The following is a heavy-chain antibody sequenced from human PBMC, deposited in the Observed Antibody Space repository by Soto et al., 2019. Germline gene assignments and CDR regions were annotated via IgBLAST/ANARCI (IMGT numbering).Heavy chain of an antibody. D-gene: IGHD2-2*01. J-gene: IGHJ4*02. V-gene: IGHV3-23*01. CDR3: AKIDPFDIVVVPAAIGFDY. CDR2: ISGSGGST. CDR1: GFTFSSYA. Sequence: SGGSLRLSCAASGFTFSSYAMSWVRQAPGKGLEWVSAISGSGGSTYYADSVKGRFTISRGNSKNTLYLQMNSLRAEDTAVYYCAKIDPFDIVVVPAAIGFDYWGQGTLVTVSS.